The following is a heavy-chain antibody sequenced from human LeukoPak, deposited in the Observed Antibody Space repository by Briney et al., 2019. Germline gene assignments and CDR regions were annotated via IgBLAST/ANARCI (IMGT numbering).Heavy chain of an antibody. CDR2: IRYDGSNK. V-gene: IGHV3-30*02. D-gene: IGHD1-26*01. Sequence: GGSLRLSCAASGSTFDDYGMSWVRQAPGKGLEWVAFIRYDGSNKYYADSVKGRFTISRDNSKSTLYLQMSSLRGEDTAVYYCVASGSYHIPSFDYWGQGTLVTVSS. CDR3: VASGSYHIPSFDY. J-gene: IGHJ4*02. CDR1: GSTFDDYG.